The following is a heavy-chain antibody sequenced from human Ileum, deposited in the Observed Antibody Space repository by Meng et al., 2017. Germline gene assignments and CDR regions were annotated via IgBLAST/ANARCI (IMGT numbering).Heavy chain of an antibody. CDR1: GGSISSSFY. D-gene: IGHD2-15*01. CDR3: VRHGGKYFDS. CDR2: IYLAGSP. V-gene: IGHV4-4*02. Sequence: QVQLQEAGPGLVWASCTLSLTCTVAGGSISSSFYWSWVRQAPGKGLEWIGQIYLAGSPNYNPSLESRVTISVDKSKNQFSLRLTSVTAADTAIFYCVRHGGKYFDSWGQGTLVTVSS. J-gene: IGHJ4*02.